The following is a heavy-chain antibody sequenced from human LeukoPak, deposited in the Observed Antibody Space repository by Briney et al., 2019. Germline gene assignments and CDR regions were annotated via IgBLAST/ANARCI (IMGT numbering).Heavy chain of an antibody. J-gene: IGHJ4*02. CDR2: IYHSGST. V-gene: IGHV4-30-2*01. Sequence: SSETLSLTCTVSGGSISSGGYYWSWIRQPPGKGLEWIGYIYHSGSTYYNPSLKSRVTISVDRSKNQFSLKLSSVTAAGTAVYYCARVGASSGSYWYWGQGTLVTVSS. D-gene: IGHD1-26*01. CDR1: GGSISSGGYY. CDR3: ARVGASSGSYWY.